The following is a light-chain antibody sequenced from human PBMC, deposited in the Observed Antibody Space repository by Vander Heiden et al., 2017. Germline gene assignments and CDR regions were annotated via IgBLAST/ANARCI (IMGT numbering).Light chain of an antibody. CDR2: DVS. CDR1: SSDVGGYNY. J-gene: IGLJ1*01. Sequence: SALTQPASVSGSPGPSITISCTGTSSDVGGYNYVSWYQQHPDKAPKLMIYDVSNRPSGISNRFSGSKSGNTASLTISGLQAEDEADYYCSSYTTYFTYVFGTGTKVTVL. CDR3: SSYTTYFTYV. V-gene: IGLV2-14*03.